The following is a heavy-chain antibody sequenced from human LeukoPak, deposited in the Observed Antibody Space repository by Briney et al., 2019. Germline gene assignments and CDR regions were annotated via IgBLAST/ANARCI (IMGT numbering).Heavy chain of an antibody. CDR2: LLDERRN. CDR1: GFPFSAYA. V-gene: IGHV3-33*01. J-gene: IGHJ3*02. CDR3: ASGAPYYYDSSGVTDAFDI. D-gene: IGHD3-22*01. Sequence: GGSLRLSCAASGFPFSAYAMHWVRQAPGKGLEWVAVLLDERRNNYANSVKGRFTISRDNSKNTLYLQMNSLRAEDTAVYYCASGAPYYYDSSGVTDAFDIWGQGTMVTVSS.